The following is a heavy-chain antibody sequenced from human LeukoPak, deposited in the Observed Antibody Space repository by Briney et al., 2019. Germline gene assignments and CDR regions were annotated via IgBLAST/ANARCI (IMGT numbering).Heavy chain of an antibody. Sequence: GGSLRLSCTTSGFSFGDYAMTWVRQAPGKGLEWVGFIRSKIYGGTTKYATSVEARFTISRDDSKSIAYLQMNSLETEDTAVYYCAREAAWDSSPLALDYWGQGSLVTVTS. J-gene: IGHJ4*02. CDR3: AREAAWDSSPLALDY. V-gene: IGHV3-49*04. D-gene: IGHD3-22*01. CDR1: GFSFGDYA. CDR2: IRSKIYGGTT.